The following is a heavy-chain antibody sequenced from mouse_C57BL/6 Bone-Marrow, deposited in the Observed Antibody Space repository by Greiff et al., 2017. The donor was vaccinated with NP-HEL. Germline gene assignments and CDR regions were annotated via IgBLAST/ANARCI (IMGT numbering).Heavy chain of an antibody. CDR2: IDPSDSYT. CDR3: ARWNTTVDY. Sequence: VQLQQPGAELGMPGASVKLSCKASGYTFTSYWMHWVKQRPGQGLAWIGEIDPSDSYTNYNQKFKGKSTLTVDKSSSTAYMQLSSLTSEDSAVYYCARWNTTVDYWGQGTTLTVSS. V-gene: IGHV1-69*01. CDR1: GYTFTSYW. D-gene: IGHD1-1*01. J-gene: IGHJ2*01.